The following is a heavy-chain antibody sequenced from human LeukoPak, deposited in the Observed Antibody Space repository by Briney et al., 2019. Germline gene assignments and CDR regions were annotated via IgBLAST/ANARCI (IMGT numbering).Heavy chain of an antibody. J-gene: IGHJ3*02. Sequence: GGSLRLSCAASGFTFSSYAMSWVRQAPGKGLEWVSAISGSGGTTYYADSVKGRFTISRDNSKNTLYLQMNSLRAEDTAVYYCLLTDYYGSGMEAFDIWGQGTMVTVSS. V-gene: IGHV3-23*01. CDR3: LLTDYYGSGMEAFDI. CDR2: ISGSGGTT. CDR1: GFTFSSYA. D-gene: IGHD3-10*01.